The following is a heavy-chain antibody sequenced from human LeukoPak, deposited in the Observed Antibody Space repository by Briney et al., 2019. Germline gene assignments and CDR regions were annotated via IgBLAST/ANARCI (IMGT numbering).Heavy chain of an antibody. V-gene: IGHV3-23*01. J-gene: IGHJ4*02. CDR3: ARAFGDISAYRFLDY. D-gene: IGHD3-22*01. CDR1: GFTFSSYA. Sequence: GGSLRLSCAASGFTFSSYAMSWVRQAPGKGLEWVSAIRGSGDSTYYADSVKGRFTISRDNSKNTLYFQMNSLRAEDTAVYYCARAFGDISAYRFLDYWGQGTLVTVSS. CDR2: IRGSGDST.